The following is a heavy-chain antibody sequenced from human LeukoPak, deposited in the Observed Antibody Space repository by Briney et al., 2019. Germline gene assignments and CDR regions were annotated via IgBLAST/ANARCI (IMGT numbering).Heavy chain of an antibody. CDR1: GGSISRYY. Sequence: SETLSLTCTVSGGSISRYYWNWIRQPPGKGLEWIGYIYYSGGTNYNPSLNSRVTISVDTSKNQFSLKLSSVTAADTAVYYCARDRGHYDSSGYLFDYWGQGTLVTVSS. V-gene: IGHV4-59*12. D-gene: IGHD3-22*01. J-gene: IGHJ4*02. CDR3: ARDRGHYDSSGYLFDY. CDR2: IYYSGGT.